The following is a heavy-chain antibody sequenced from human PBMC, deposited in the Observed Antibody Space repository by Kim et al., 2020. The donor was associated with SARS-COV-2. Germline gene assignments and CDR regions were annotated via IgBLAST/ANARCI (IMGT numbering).Heavy chain of an antibody. D-gene: IGHD6-19*01. J-gene: IGHJ4*02. Sequence: GGSLRLSCAASGFTFSSYAMHWVRQAPGKGLEWVAVISYDGSNKYYADSVKGRFTISRDNSKNTLYLQMNSLRAEDTAVYYCARISGWYYLSMYYFDYWGQGTLVTVSS. CDR1: GFTFSSYA. V-gene: IGHV3-30*04. CDR3: ARISGWYYLSMYYFDY. CDR2: ISYDGSNK.